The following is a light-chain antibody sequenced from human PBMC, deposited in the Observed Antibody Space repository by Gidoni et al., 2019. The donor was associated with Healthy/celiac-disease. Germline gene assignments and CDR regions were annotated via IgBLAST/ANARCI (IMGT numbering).Light chain of an antibody. V-gene: IGKV4-1*01. Sequence: DIVMTQSPDSLAVSLGERATINCKSSQSVLYSSNNKNYVAWYQQKPGRPPKLLIYWASTRESGVPDRFSGSGSGTDFTLTISSLQAEDVAVYYCQQYYSTPWTFGQGTKVEIK. CDR3: QQYYSTPWT. CDR2: WAS. J-gene: IGKJ1*01. CDR1: QSVLYSSNNKNY.